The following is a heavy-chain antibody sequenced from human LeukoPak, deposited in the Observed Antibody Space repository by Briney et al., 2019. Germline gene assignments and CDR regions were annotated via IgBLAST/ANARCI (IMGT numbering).Heavy chain of an antibody. D-gene: IGHD5-24*01. CDR2: ISGGGETA. Sequence: GGSLRLSCAASGLTFSSYAMTWVRQAPGKGLDWVSSISGGGETAYYADPVKGRFTISRDNSKNTMYLQLNSLRADDTGVYYCAKDRDWGQGTLVTVSS. CDR1: GLTFSSYA. V-gene: IGHV3-23*01. CDR3: AKDRD. J-gene: IGHJ4*02.